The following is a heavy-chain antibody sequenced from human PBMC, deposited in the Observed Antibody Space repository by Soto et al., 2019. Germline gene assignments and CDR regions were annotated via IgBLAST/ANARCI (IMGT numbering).Heavy chain of an antibody. CDR3: ARDRLMATAGTARHYFGLDV. J-gene: IGHJ6*02. CDR2: IYYSGST. D-gene: IGHD5-18*01. Sequence: SETLSLTCTVSGGSIRSGGYYWSWVRQSPRRGLEWIGNIYYSGSTYYNPSLKSRLTISVDTSKNQFSLNLSSVTAADTAVYYCARDRLMATAGTARHYFGLDVWGQGTTVTVPS. V-gene: IGHV4-31*03. CDR1: GGSIRSGGYY.